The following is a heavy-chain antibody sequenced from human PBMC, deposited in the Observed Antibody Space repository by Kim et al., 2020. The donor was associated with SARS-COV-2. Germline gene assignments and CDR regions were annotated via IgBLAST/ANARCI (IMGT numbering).Heavy chain of an antibody. CDR3: ASDYFGYVWVTYTVDF. CDR1: GFTFSGYA. J-gene: IGHJ6*01. V-gene: IGHV3-30*04. Sequence: GGSLRLSCAASGFTFSGYAMHWVRQAPGKGLEWLAVLPYDGISKYYPASVKGRFTISRDISKNTVFLQLNTLKAEDPPLHYCASDYFGYVWVTYTVDFWG. CDR2: LPYDGISK. D-gene: IGHD3-16*01.